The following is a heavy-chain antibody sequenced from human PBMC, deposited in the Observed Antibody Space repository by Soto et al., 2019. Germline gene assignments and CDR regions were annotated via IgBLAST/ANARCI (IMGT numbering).Heavy chain of an antibody. V-gene: IGHV3-15*07. CDR3: TTDMVDILTGPTHFDY. D-gene: IGHD3-9*01. CDR1: GVTFWNAW. CDR2: SKSKTDGGRT. Sequence: GGSLRLSCASCGVTFWNAWMNWVRQAPGKGLEGVGRSKSKTDGGRTDYSALVKGRFTISRDDSKNTLYLQMNSLKTEDTAVYYCTTDMVDILTGPTHFDYWGQGTLVTVSS. J-gene: IGHJ4*02.